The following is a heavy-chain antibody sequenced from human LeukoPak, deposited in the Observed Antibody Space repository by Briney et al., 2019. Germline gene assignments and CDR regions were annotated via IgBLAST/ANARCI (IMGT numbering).Heavy chain of an antibody. J-gene: IGHJ3*02. CDR2: IYTSGST. CDR1: GGSISSYY. Sequence: KPSETLSLTCTVSGGSISSYYWSWIRQPAGKGLEWIGRIYTSGSTNYNPSLKSRVTMSVDTSKNQFSLKLSSVTAADTAVYYCARREYSSGWTNAFDIWGQGTMVTVSS. CDR3: ARREYSSGWTNAFDI. V-gene: IGHV4-4*07. D-gene: IGHD6-19*01.